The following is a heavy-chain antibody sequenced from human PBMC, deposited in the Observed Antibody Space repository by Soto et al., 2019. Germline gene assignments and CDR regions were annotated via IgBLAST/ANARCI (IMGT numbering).Heavy chain of an antibody. J-gene: IGHJ4*02. Sequence: SEXLSLTCTVSGGSISSSSYYWGWIRQPPGKGLEWIGSIYYSGSTYYNPSLKSRVTISVDTSKNQFSLKLSSVTAADTAVYYCASSIAVAGISFDYWGQGTLVTVSS. CDR2: IYYSGST. V-gene: IGHV4-39*01. CDR1: GGSISSSSYY. CDR3: ASSIAVAGISFDY. D-gene: IGHD6-19*01.